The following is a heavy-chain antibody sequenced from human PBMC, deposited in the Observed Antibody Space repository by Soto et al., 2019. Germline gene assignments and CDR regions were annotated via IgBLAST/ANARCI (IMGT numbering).Heavy chain of an antibody. D-gene: IGHD3-3*02. CDR1: GYTFSAYT. CDR2: INAGSGNT. V-gene: IGHV1-3*01. J-gene: IGHJ3*02. CDR3: ARDTETLGPRANDALDI. Sequence: ASVKVSCKATGYTFSAYTMNWVRQAPGQSLEWMGWINAGSGNTKYSQNFQGRVSITRDTSASTVYMELTGLTSEDTAVYYCARDTETLGPRANDALDIWGQGTMVTV.